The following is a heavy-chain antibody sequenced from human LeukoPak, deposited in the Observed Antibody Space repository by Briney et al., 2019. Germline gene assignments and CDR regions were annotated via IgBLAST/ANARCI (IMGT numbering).Heavy chain of an antibody. CDR1: GFTFGDYA. J-gene: IGHJ6*03. D-gene: IGHD3-3*01. V-gene: IGHV3-49*04. CDR2: IRSKAYGGTT. Sequence: GGSLRLSCTASGFTFGDYAMSWVRQAPGKGLEWVGFIRSKAYGGTTEYAASVKGRFTISRDDSKSIAYLQMNSLKTEDTAVYYCTRSKGRRRFLEWLTPHLEYYMDVWGKGTTVTVSS. CDR3: TRSKGRRRFLEWLTPHLEYYMDV.